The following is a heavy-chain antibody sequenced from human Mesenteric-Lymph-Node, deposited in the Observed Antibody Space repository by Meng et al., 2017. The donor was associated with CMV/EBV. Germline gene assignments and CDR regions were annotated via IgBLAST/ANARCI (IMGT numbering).Heavy chain of an antibody. CDR3: ARDRLLGCSFTGCLWMDV. J-gene: IGHJ6*02. Sequence: SETLSLTCSVSGDSISRTSYYWGWIRQPPGKGLEWIGSIYYRGTTYYNPSLKSRVTMSVDTSKNQFSLKLNSVTAADTAVYYCARDRLLGCSFTGCLWMDVWGQGTTVTVSS. D-gene: IGHD2-2*01. V-gene: IGHV4-39*07. CDR2: IYYRGTT. CDR1: GDSISRTSYY.